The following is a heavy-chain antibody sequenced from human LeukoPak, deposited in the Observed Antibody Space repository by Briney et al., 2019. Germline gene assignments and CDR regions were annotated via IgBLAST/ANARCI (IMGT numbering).Heavy chain of an antibody. CDR3: ARLNSGWGIPDY. Sequence: GGSLRLSCSASGFIFSDYDMYWVRQVAGEGLEWVSGVGATGDTSYPDSVKGRFTVSRDNAKNSLYPQMNSLRVGDTAIYYCARLNSGWGIPDYWGQGILVAVSS. CDR1: GFIFSDYD. CDR2: VGATGDT. V-gene: IGHV3-13*01. D-gene: IGHD6-25*01. J-gene: IGHJ4*02.